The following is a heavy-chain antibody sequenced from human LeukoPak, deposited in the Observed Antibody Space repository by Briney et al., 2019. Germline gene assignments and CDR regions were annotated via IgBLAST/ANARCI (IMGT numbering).Heavy chain of an antibody. Sequence: GSLRLSCAASGFTFSSYSMNWVRQPPGKGLEWIGEINHSGSTNYNPSLKSRVTISVDTSKNQFSLKLSSVTAADTAVYYCASLWPYQLSAFDIWGQGTMVTVSS. D-gene: IGHD2-2*01. CDR1: GFTFSSYS. J-gene: IGHJ3*02. CDR3: ASLWPYQLSAFDI. V-gene: IGHV4-34*01. CDR2: INHSGST.